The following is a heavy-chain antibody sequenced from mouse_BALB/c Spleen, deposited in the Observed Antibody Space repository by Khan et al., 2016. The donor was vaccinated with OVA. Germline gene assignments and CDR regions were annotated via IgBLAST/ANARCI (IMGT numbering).Heavy chain of an antibody. D-gene: IGHD2-14*01. V-gene: IGHV2-6-4*01. Sequence: QVQLKQSGPGLVAPSQTLSITCTVSGFSLSRYNIHWVRQPPGKGLEWLGMIWGGGGTDYNSTLKSRLSISKDNSKSQAFLKMNSLQTDDTAMYYCARVYYRYDGYYAMDYGGQGTSVTVSS. CDR1: GFSLSRYN. CDR2: IWGGGGT. J-gene: IGHJ4*01. CDR3: ARVYYRYDGYYAMDY.